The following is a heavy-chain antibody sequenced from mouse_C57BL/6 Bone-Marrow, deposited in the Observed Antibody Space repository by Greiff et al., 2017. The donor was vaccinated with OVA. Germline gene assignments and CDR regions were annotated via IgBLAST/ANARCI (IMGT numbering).Heavy chain of an antibody. V-gene: IGHV1-62-2*01. D-gene: IGHD2-1*01. CDR1: GYTFTEYT. CDR3: ARHPIYYGLYWYFDV. CDR2: FYPGSGSI. Sequence: QVHVKQSGAELVKPGASVKLSCKASGYTFTEYTIHWVKQRSGQGLEWIGWFYPGSGSIKYNEKFKDKATLTADKSSSTVYMELSRLTSEDSAVYFCARHPIYYGLYWYFDVWGTGTTGTVSS. J-gene: IGHJ1*03.